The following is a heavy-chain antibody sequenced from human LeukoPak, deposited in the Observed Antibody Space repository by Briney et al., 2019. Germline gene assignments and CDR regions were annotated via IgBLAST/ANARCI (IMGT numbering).Heavy chain of an antibody. CDR1: GFTFTNYG. J-gene: IGHJ4*02. D-gene: IGHD6-13*01. CDR3: ARIGAGSSRDY. CDR2: ITYDGYYK. V-gene: IGHV3-30*03. Sequence: GTSLRLSCAASGFTFTNYGMHWVRQAPGKGLEWVALITYDGYYKYYSDSVKGRFTISSDTSKNTLYLQMNSLRAEDTAVYYCARIGAGSSRDYWGQGTLVTVSS.